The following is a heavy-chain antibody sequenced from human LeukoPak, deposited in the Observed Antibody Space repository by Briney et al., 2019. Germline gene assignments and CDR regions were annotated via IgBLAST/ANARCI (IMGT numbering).Heavy chain of an antibody. CDR2: IDYSGST. CDR1: GGSISTYY. Sequence: PSETLSLTCSVSGGSISTYYWSWIRQPPGKGLEWLGYIDYSGSTNYNPSLKSRVTISVDTSKNHFSLKLSSVTAADTAVYYCARVGPWCFDLWGRGTLVTVSS. J-gene: IGHJ2*01. CDR3: ARVGPWCFDL. V-gene: IGHV4-59*01.